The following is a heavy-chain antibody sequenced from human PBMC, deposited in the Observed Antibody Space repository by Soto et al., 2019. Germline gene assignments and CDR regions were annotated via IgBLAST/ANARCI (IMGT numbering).Heavy chain of an antibody. CDR3: ARDSGQETGEEDACDI. Sequence: PSETLSLTCTVSGGSISSYYWSWIRQPPGKGLEWIGYIYYSGSTNYNPSLKSRVTISVDTSKNQFSLKLSSVTAADTAVYYCARDSGQETGEEDACDIWAQGTTGTVS. J-gene: IGHJ3*02. CDR1: GGSISSYY. CDR2: IYYSGST. V-gene: IGHV4-59*01. D-gene: IGHD7-27*01.